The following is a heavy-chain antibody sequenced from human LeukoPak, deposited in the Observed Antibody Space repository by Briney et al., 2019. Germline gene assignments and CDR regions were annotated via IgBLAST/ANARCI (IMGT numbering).Heavy chain of an antibody. CDR1: GFPFSSYW. Sequence: GGSLRLSCVASGFPFSSYWMTWVRQAPGKGLEWVANIKQDGSKKSYVDSVKGRFTISRDNAKNSLYLQMNSLRAEDTALYYCAKDGYSYGFLFNYWGQGTLVTVSS. CDR2: IKQDGSKK. D-gene: IGHD5-18*01. J-gene: IGHJ4*02. CDR3: AKDGYSYGFLFNY. V-gene: IGHV3-7*03.